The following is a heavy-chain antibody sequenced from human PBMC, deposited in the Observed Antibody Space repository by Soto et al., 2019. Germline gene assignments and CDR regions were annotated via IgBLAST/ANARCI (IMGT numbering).Heavy chain of an antibody. CDR1: GFTISNAW. J-gene: IGHJ6*04. Sequence: EAQLVESGGGLVKPGGSLRLSCAASGFTISNAWMNWVRQAPGKGLEWVGRIKTNGEGGTTDYAAPVKGRSVISRDDSKNTLYLQRNSLRPDDPAVYYCTSRSVEGVWCKGTTVTASS. CDR2: IKTNGEGGTT. V-gene: IGHV3-15*07. D-gene: IGHD2-15*01. CDR3: TSRSVEGV.